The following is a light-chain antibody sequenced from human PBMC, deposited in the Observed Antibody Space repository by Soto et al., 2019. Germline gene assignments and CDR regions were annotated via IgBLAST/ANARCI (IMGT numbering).Light chain of an antibody. V-gene: IGKV3-15*01. CDR2: GAS. J-gene: IGKJ2*01. Sequence: EIVMTQSPATLSVSPGERAIVSCRASTKIRDNLAWYQQTPGRAPRLLIYGASIRATGVPARFSGSGSGTEFTLTISSLQSEDFAVYYCQQYDYWPPYTFGQGTKVEIK. CDR3: QQYDYWPPYT. CDR1: TKIRDN.